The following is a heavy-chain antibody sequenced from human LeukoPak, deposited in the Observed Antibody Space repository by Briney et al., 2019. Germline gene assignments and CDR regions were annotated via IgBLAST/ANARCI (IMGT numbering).Heavy chain of an antibody. CDR3: ARHSDVIGAI. J-gene: IGHJ4*02. Sequence: GESLRISCKASGYTFTHQWIGWVRQMSGSGLEWMGIIYPRDSDTIYSPSFQGHVTISADTFINTAYLEWSSLEASDTAIYYCARHSDVIGAIWGQGTLVTVSS. CDR1: GYTFTHQW. V-gene: IGHV5-51*01. CDR2: IYPRDSDT. D-gene: IGHD3-10*01.